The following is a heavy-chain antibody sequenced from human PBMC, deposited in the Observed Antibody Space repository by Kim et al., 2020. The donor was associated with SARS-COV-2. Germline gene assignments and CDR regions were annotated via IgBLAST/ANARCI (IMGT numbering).Heavy chain of an antibody. D-gene: IGHD3-3*01. Sequence: SETLSLICTVSGGSISSSSYYWGWIRQPPGKGLEWIGSIYYSGSTYYNPSLKSRVTISVDTSKNQFSLKLSSVTAADTAVYYCARHARDRTIFGVVMIRGAYFDYWGQGTLVTVSS. CDR3: ARHARDRTIFGVVMIRGAYFDY. CDR1: GGSISSSSYY. J-gene: IGHJ4*02. V-gene: IGHV4-39*01. CDR2: IYYSGST.